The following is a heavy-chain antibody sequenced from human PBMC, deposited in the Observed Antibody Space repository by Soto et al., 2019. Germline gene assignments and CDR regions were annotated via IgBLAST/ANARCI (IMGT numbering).Heavy chain of an antibody. CDR1: GFTFSSYV. Sequence: QVQLVESGGGVVQPGRSLRLSCSASGFTFSSYVMHWVRQAPGKGLEWVAVISYDGGNKDYGDSVKGRFTISRDNSKNTQYRQMDSQRAEDTAVYYCAKDAGPSTWYGYYYSGMDVWGQGTTVTVSS. V-gene: IGHV3-30*18. CDR2: ISYDGGNK. CDR3: AKDAGPSTWYGYYYSGMDV. J-gene: IGHJ6*02. D-gene: IGHD6-13*01.